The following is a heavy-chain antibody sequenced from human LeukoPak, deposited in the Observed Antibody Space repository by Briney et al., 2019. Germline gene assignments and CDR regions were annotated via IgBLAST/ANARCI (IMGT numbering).Heavy chain of an antibody. Sequence: SETLSLTCTVSGGSISSYYWSWIRQPPGKGLEWIGYIYYSGSTNYNPSLKSRVTISVDTSKNQFSLNLTSVTAADAAVYYCARDLGYSGFDWAPWGQGTLVTVSS. V-gene: IGHV4-59*12. J-gene: IGHJ5*02. D-gene: IGHD5-12*01. CDR2: IYYSGST. CDR3: ARDLGYSGFDWAP. CDR1: GGSISSYY.